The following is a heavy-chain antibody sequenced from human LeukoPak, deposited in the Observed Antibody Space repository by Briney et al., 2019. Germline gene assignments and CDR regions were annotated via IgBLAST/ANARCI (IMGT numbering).Heavy chain of an antibody. CDR2: INHSGST. V-gene: IGHV4-34*01. CDR3: TRQLSWASDTGDS. D-gene: IGHD6-13*01. CDR1: GGSFSGYY. Sequence: PSETLSLTCAVYGGSFSGYYWSWIRQPPGKGLEWIGEINHSGSTNYNPSLQSRLTISVDNSQNQFSLKLKSVTAADTSMYYCTRQLSWASDTGDSWGQGTLVTVSS. J-gene: IGHJ5*01.